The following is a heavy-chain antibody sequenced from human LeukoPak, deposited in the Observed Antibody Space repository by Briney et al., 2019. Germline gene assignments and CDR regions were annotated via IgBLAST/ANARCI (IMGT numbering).Heavy chain of an antibody. CDR3: AREGVGRYSSGQTNDAFDI. V-gene: IGHV1-46*01. CDR2: INPSGGST. CDR1: GYTFTSYY. D-gene: IGHD6-19*01. Sequence: GASVKVSCKASGYTFTSYYMHWVRQAPGQGLEWMGIINPSGGSTSYAQKFQGRVTMTRDTSISTAYMELSRLRSDDTAVYYCAREGVGRYSSGQTNDAFDIWGQGTMVSVSS. J-gene: IGHJ3*02.